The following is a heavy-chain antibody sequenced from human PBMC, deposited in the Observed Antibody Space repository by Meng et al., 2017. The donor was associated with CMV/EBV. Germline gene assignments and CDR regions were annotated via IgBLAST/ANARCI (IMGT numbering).Heavy chain of an antibody. J-gene: IGHJ5*02. Sequence: SVKVSCKASGGTFSSYTISWVRQAPGQGLEWMGRIIPILGIANYAQKFQGRVTITADKSTSTAYMELSSLRSEDTAVYYCARLSGGNWFDPWGQGTLVTVSS. D-gene: IGHD2-15*01. CDR1: GGTFSSYT. CDR3: ARLSGGNWFDP. V-gene: IGHV1-69*02. CDR2: IIPILGIA.